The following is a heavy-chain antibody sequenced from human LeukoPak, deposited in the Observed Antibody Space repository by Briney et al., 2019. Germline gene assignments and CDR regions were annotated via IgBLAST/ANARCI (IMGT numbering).Heavy chain of an antibody. Sequence: PSETLSLTCTVSGYSISSGYYWGWIRQPPGKGLEWIGSIYHSGSTYYKPSLKSRVTISVDTSKNQFSLRLSSVTAADTAVYYCARNRYYYGSGNYGVPNWFDPWGQGTLVTVSS. CDR3: ARNRYYYGSGNYGVPNWFDP. V-gene: IGHV4-38-2*02. D-gene: IGHD3-10*01. CDR1: GYSISSGYY. J-gene: IGHJ5*02. CDR2: IYHSGST.